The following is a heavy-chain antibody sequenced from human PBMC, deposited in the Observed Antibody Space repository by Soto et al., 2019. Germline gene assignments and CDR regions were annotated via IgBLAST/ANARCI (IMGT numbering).Heavy chain of an antibody. CDR3: ARMESFGSLNWSDP. V-gene: IGHV1-8*02. CDR1: GYTFTNID. CDR2: MNPGSGDT. J-gene: IGHJ5*02. Sequence: AAVKVSCKASGYTFTNIDVSWVRQATGQGLEWMGWMNPGSGDTGYAQKFQGRVTMTRDISIATAYMELNSLTSEDTAIYYCARMESFGSLNWSDPWGQGTLVTVS. D-gene: IGHD5-18*01.